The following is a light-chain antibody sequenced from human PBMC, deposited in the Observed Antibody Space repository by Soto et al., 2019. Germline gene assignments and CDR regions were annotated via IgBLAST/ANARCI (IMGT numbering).Light chain of an antibody. CDR3: QKYNSATWT. V-gene: IGKV1-27*01. Sequence: DIQMTQSPSSLSASVGDRVTITCRASQGISHYLAWYQQKPGTVPKLLIYAAYTLQSGVPSRFSGSGSGTDFTLTISSLQPEDGATYYCQKYNSATWTFGQGTKVEIK. CDR2: AAY. CDR1: QGISHY. J-gene: IGKJ1*01.